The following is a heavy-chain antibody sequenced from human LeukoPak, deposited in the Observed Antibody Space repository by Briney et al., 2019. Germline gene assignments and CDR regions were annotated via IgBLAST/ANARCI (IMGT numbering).Heavy chain of an antibody. J-gene: IGHJ4*02. Sequence: GGSLRLSCAASGFTFSSYAMSWVRQAPGKGLEWVSAISGSGGSTYYADSVKGRFTISRDNSKNTLYLQMNSLRAEDTAVYYCATGGSYGSLFDYWGQGTLVTVSS. CDR1: GFTFSSYA. CDR3: ATGGSYGSLFDY. CDR2: ISGSGGST. D-gene: IGHD5-18*01. V-gene: IGHV3-23*01.